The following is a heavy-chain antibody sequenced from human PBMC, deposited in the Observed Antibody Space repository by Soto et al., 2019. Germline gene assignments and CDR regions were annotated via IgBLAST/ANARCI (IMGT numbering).Heavy chain of an antibody. J-gene: IGHJ5*02. Sequence: EVQLVESGGGLVQPGRSLRLSCAASGFTFDDYAMHWVRQAPGKGLEWVSGISWNSGSIGYADSVKGRFTISRDNAKNSLYLQMNSLRAEDTALYYCARDRMGGYNPPYNWFDPWGQGTLVTVSS. CDR3: ARDRMGGYNPPYNWFDP. V-gene: IGHV3-9*01. CDR2: ISWNSGSI. D-gene: IGHD5-12*01. CDR1: GFTFDDYA.